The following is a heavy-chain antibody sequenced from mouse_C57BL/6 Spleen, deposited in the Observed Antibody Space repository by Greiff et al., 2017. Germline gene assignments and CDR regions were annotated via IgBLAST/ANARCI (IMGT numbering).Heavy chain of an antibody. V-gene: IGHV1-69*01. CDR1: GYTFTSYW. CDR3: ARKALLDAMDY. CDR2: IDPSDSYT. D-gene: IGHD2-10*01. Sequence: QVQLQQSGAELVMPGASVKLSCKASGYTFTSYWMHWVKQRPGQGLEWIGEIDPSDSYTNYNQKFKGKSTLTVDKSSSTAYMQLSSLTSEDSAVYYCARKALLDAMDYWGQGTSVTVSS. J-gene: IGHJ4*01.